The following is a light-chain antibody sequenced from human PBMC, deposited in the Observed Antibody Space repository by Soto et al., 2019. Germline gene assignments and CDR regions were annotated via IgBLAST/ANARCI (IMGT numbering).Light chain of an antibody. CDR1: QSVVFTSNNKNY. J-gene: IGKJ4*01. CDR3: QQYYTKPLT. V-gene: IGKV4-1*01. Sequence: DIVMTQSPDSLAVSLGERATIKCKSSQSVVFTSNNKNYLGWFQQKPRQPPELLLSWASARESGVPNRFSGSGSGTDFTLTLSSLQAEDVAVHYCQQYYTKPLTFGGGTKVDIK. CDR2: WAS.